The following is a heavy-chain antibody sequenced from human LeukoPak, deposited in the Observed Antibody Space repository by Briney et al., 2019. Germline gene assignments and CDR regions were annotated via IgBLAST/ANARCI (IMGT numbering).Heavy chain of an antibody. CDR3: VRGGVADGNYFGD. CDR2: ITGDTNGI. Sequence: PGGSLRLSCVPSGFAFTHCSMNWVRQAPGKGLEWLSYITGDTNGIYYADSVKGRLIISRDNAKNSVYLQMNSLSVEDTAVYYCVRGGVADGNYFGDWGQGTVVTVSS. CDR1: GFAFTHCS. V-gene: IGHV3-48*01. D-gene: IGHD3-10*01. J-gene: IGHJ4*02.